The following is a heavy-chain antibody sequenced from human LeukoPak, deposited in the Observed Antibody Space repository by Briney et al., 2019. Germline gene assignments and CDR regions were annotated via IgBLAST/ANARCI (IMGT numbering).Heavy chain of an antibody. J-gene: IGHJ3*02. V-gene: IGHV4-59*08. D-gene: IGHD1-26*01. CDR2: IYYRGST. CDR3: ARHAYTWSDYYGSSGEVPGAFDI. CDR1: GGSLSSYY. Sequence: SETLSLTCTVSGGSLSSYYWSWIRQPPGKGLEWIGYIYYRGSTNYNPSLRSRVTISVDTSRNQFSLRLSSVTAADTAVYYCARHAYTWSDYYGSSGEVPGAFDIWGHGTMVTVSS.